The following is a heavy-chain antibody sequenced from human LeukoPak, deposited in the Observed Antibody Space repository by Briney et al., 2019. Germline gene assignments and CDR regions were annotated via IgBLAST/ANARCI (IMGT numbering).Heavy chain of an antibody. CDR1: GFSVSSNS. CDR2: IYSGTT. D-gene: IGHD4/OR15-4a*01. V-gene: IGHV3-53*01. Sequence: GGSLRLSCTVSGFSVSSNSMSWVRQAPGKGLEWVSFIYSGTTHYSDSVKGRFTISRDNSKNALYLQMNSLRVEDTAVYYCARRAGAYSHPYDYWGQGTLVTVSS. CDR3: ARRAGAYSHPYDY. J-gene: IGHJ4*02.